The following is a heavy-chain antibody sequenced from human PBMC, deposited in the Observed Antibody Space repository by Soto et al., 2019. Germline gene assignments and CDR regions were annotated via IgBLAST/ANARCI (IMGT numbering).Heavy chain of an antibody. CDR2: IYYSGST. CDR1: GGSMSNYY. V-gene: IGHV4-59*08. CDR3: ARHGSAVVGYFHY. J-gene: IGHJ4*02. Sequence: QVQLQESGPGLVEPSETLSLTCTVYGGSMSNYYWSWIRQTPGKGLEWIGFIYYSGSTTYNPSLKNRLTMSIDTSKNQFSLKLISGTAADTAIYYCARHGSAVVGYFHYWGQGTLVTVSS. D-gene: IGHD1-26*01.